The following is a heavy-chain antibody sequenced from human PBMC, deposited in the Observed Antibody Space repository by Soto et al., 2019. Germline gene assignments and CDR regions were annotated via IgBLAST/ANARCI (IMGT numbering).Heavy chain of an antibody. CDR3: ARWALGYCSSTSCYWEDYYYYGMGV. CDR2: IDPSDSYT. J-gene: IGHJ6*02. CDR1: GYSFTSYW. D-gene: IGHD2-2*01. Sequence: PGESLKISCKGSGYSFTSYWISWVRQMPGKGLEWMGRIDPSDSYTNYSPSFQGHVTISADKSISTAYLQWSSLKASDTAMYYCARWALGYCSSTSCYWEDYYYYGMGVWGQGTTVTVSS. V-gene: IGHV5-10-1*01.